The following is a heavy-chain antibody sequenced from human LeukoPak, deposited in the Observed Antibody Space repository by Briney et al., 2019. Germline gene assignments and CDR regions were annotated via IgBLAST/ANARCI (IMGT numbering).Heavy chain of an antibody. D-gene: IGHD6-13*01. CDR2: INHSGST. Sequence: SETLSLTCAVYGGSFSGYYWSWIRQPPGKGLEWIGEINHSGSTNYNPSLKSRVTISVDTSKNQFSLKLSSVTAADTAVYFCARAYSSSWYFNWFDPWGQGTLVTVSS. CDR3: ARAYSSSWYFNWFDP. CDR1: GGSFSGYY. V-gene: IGHV4-34*01. J-gene: IGHJ5*02.